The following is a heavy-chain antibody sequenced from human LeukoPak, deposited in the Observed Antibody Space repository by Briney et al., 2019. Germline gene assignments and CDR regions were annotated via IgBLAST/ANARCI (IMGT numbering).Heavy chain of an antibody. J-gene: IGHJ4*02. D-gene: IGHD6-19*01. CDR3: ARIINGWYYFDY. Sequence: ASVKVSCKASGYTFTDYYIHWVRQAPGQGLEWMGRINPNSGGGTNYAQKFQGRVTMTGVTSISTAYMDISRLRSDDTAVYYCARIINGWYYFDYWGQGTLVTVSS. CDR1: GYTFTDYY. CDR2: INPNSGGGT. V-gene: IGHV1-2*06.